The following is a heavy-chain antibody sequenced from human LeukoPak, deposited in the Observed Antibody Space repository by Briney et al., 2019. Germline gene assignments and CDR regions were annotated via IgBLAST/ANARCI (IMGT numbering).Heavy chain of an antibody. D-gene: IGHD3-22*01. J-gene: IGHJ3*02. CDR3: ARRREYYDSSGYSRDVDAFDI. Sequence: GGSLRLSCAASGFAFSSYEMNWVRQAPGKGLEWVSYISSSGSTIYYADSVKGRFTIFRDNAKNSLYLQMNSLRAEDTAVYYCARRREYYDSSGYSRDVDAFDIWGQGTMVTVSS. CDR1: GFAFSSYE. V-gene: IGHV3-48*03. CDR2: ISSSGSTI.